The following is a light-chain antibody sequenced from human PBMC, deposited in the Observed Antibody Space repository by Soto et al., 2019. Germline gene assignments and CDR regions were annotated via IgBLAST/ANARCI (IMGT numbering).Light chain of an antibody. CDR3: QQYKSYPFT. V-gene: IGKV1-5*01. CDR2: DDS. J-gene: IGKJ2*01. Sequence: DIQMTQSPSTLSASVGDRVTITCRASQSIGSWLAWYQQRPVKAPKLLIYDDSSLESGVPSRFSGSGSGTEFTLTISSLQPDDFATYYCQQYKSYPFTFGQGTNLEIK. CDR1: QSIGSW.